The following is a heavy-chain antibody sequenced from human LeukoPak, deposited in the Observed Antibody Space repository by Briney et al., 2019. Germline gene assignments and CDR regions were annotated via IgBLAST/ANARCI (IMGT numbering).Heavy chain of an antibody. J-gene: IGHJ4*02. V-gene: IGHV4-30-4*01. Sequence: SETLSLTCTVSGGSISSGDYYWSWFRQPPGKGLEWIGYIYYSGTAYYNPSLKSRVAISVDTSKNQFSLKLSSVTAADTAVYYCARLPQGVWGSYRYVLDYWGQGTLVTVSS. CDR2: IYYSGTA. CDR3: ARLPQGVWGSYRYVLDY. D-gene: IGHD3-16*02. CDR1: GGSISSGDYY.